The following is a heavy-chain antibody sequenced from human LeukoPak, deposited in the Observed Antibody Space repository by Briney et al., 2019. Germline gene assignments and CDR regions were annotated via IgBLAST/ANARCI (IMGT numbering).Heavy chain of an antibody. J-gene: IGHJ4*02. CDR1: GGSVSSSNW. CDR3: ASRGDIVVVPAASTYYFDY. CDR2: IYHMGNT. D-gene: IGHD2-2*01. V-gene: IGHV4-4*02. Sequence: SGTLSLTCAVSGGSVSSSNWWSWVRQPPGKGLEWIGEIYHMGNTYYNPSLKSRVTISVDTSKNQFSLKLSSVTAADTAVYYCASRGDIVVVPAASTYYFDYWGQGTLVTVSS.